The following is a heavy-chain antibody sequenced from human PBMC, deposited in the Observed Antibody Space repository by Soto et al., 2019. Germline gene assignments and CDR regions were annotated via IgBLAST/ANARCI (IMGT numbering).Heavy chain of an antibody. CDR2: IHYSGIT. Sequence: SETLSLTFGVSGYSISSDNWWVWVRQPPEKGLEWIGYIHYSGITSSTPSLKSRLTMPVDTSKNQSSLKLCSVTAVDSSVYYCATKDNGNYYFDFWGQGTLVTVSS. D-gene: IGHD1-7*01. V-gene: IGHV4-28*01. CDR1: GYSISSDNW. CDR3: ATKDNGNYYFDF. J-gene: IGHJ4*02.